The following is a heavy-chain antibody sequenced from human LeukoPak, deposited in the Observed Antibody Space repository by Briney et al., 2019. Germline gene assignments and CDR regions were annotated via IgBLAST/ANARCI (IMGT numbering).Heavy chain of an antibody. J-gene: IGHJ4*02. V-gene: IGHV3-11*06. D-gene: IGHD1-1*01. CDR1: GFTFSDYY. CDR2: ISGSSSYR. CDR3: ARGGDNRNVPRHFDY. Sequence: GGSLRLSCAASGFTFSDYYMSWIRQAPGKGLEWIACISGSSSYRNHADSVKGRFTISRDNAKNSLYLQMNSLRAEDTAVYYCARGGDNRNVPRHFDYWGQGTLVTVSS.